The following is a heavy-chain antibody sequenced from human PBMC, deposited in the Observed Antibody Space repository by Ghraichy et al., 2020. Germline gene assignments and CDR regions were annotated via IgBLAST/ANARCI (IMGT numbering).Heavy chain of an antibody. CDR2: ISNSGDST. CDR3: AKDYDGRYWKMRFDS. CDR1: GFTFRNYA. Sequence: GGSLRLSCAASGFTFRNYAMSWVRQAPGKGLEWVSAISNSGDSTYYADSVKGRFTISRDNSKNTLYLQMSSLRADDTAVYYCAKDYDGRYWKMRFDSWGQGTLVTVAS. D-gene: IGHD1-26*01. J-gene: IGHJ5*01. V-gene: IGHV3-23*01.